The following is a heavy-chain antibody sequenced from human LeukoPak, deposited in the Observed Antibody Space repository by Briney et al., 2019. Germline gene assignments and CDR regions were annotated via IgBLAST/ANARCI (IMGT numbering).Heavy chain of an antibody. Sequence: QPGGSLRLSCAASGFTFPNYWMTWVRQAPGKGLEWVANIKQDGSEKYYVDSAKGRFTISRDNAKNSLYLQMNSLRAEDTAVYYCARLDGGWNVYWGQGTLVTVSS. CDR3: ARLDGGWNVY. CDR1: GFTFPNYW. J-gene: IGHJ4*02. D-gene: IGHD1-1*01. CDR2: IKQDGSEK. V-gene: IGHV3-7*05.